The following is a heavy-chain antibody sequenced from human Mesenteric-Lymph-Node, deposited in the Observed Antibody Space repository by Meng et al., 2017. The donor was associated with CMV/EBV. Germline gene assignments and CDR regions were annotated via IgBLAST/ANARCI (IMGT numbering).Heavy chain of an antibody. CDR2: ISSSSGTI. Sequence: GESLKISCAASGFSFRSYAMHWVRQAPGKGLEWVSYISSSSGTIYYADSVKGRFTISRDNAKNSLYLQMNSLRAEDTAVYYCARDVRSTNSYWGQGTLVTVSS. V-gene: IGHV3-48*04. J-gene: IGHJ4*02. CDR3: ARDVRSTNSY. CDR1: GFSFRSYA. D-gene: IGHD2-2*01.